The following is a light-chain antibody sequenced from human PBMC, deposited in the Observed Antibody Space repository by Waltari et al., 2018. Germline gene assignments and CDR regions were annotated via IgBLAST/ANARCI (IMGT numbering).Light chain of an antibody. CDR1: QSVSNS. CDR2: DTS. J-gene: IGKJ4*01. V-gene: IGKV3-11*01. Sequence: EIVLTQSPATLSLSPGERATLSCRASQSVSNSLAWYQQKPGQGPRLLIYDTSNRATGIPARFSGSGSGTEFTLTIGSLEPEDFAVYYCQQRSNWPLTFGGGTKV. CDR3: QQRSNWPLT.